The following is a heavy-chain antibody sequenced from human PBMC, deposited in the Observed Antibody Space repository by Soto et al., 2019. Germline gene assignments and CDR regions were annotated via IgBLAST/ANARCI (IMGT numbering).Heavy chain of an antibody. CDR2: IYYSGST. J-gene: IGHJ5*02. D-gene: IGHD3-3*02. CDR3: ARHSLALRKNNWFDP. Sequence: SETLSLTCTVSGGSISSYYWCWIRQPPGKGLEWIGYIYYSGSTNYNPSLKSRVTISVDTSKNQFSLKLSSVTAADTALYFCARHSLALRKNNWFDPWGQGIMVTVSS. V-gene: IGHV4-59*08. CDR1: GGSISSYY.